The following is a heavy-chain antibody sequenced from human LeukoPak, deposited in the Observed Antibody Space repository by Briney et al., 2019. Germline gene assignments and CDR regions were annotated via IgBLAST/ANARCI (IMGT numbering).Heavy chain of an antibody. V-gene: IGHV3-33*06. D-gene: IGHD6-19*01. J-gene: IGHJ4*02. Sequence: GGSLRLSCAASGFTFSSYGMHWVRQAPGKGLEWVAVIWYDGSNKYYADSVKGRFTISRDNSKNTLYLQMNSLRAEGTAVYYCAKDPLDSSGLYYFDYWGQGTLVTVSS. CDR2: IWYDGSNK. CDR3: AKDPLDSSGLYYFDY. CDR1: GFTFSSYG.